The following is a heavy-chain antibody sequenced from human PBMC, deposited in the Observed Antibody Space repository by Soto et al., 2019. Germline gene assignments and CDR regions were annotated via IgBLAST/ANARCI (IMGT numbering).Heavy chain of an antibody. Sequence: SVKVSCKASGGTFSSYAISWVRQAPGQGLEWMGGIIPIFGTANYAQKFQGRVTITADESTSTAYMELSSLRSEDTAVYYCARGGDGYNYPSIYWGQGTLVTVSS. J-gene: IGHJ4*02. D-gene: IGHD5-12*01. V-gene: IGHV1-69*13. CDR2: IIPIFGTA. CDR3: ARGGDGYNYPSIY. CDR1: GGTFSSYA.